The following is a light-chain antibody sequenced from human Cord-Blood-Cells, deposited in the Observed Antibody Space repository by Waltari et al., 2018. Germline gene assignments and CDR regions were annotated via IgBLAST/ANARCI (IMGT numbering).Light chain of an antibody. V-gene: IGKV1-5*01. CDR3: QQYNSFSWT. Sequence: DIQMTQSPSTLSASVGDRVKITCRASQSISSWLAWYQQKPGKAPKLLNYDASSLESGVPTRFSGSGSGTEFTLTISSLQPDDFATYYCQQYNSFSWTFGQGTKVEIK. J-gene: IGKJ1*01. CDR2: DAS. CDR1: QSISSW.